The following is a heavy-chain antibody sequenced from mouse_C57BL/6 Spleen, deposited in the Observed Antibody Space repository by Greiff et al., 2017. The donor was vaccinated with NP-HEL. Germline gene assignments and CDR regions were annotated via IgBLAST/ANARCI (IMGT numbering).Heavy chain of an antibody. CDR1: GYTFTSYW. J-gene: IGHJ2*01. V-gene: IGHV1-53*01. D-gene: IGHD1-1*01. Sequence: QVQLQQPGTELVKPGASVKLSCKASGYTFTSYWMHWVQQRPGQGLEWIGNINPSNGGTNYNEKLKSKATLTVDKSSSTAYMQLSSLTSEDSAVYYCARVDYGSGLDYWGQGTTLTVSS. CDR3: ARVDYGSGLDY. CDR2: INPSNGGT.